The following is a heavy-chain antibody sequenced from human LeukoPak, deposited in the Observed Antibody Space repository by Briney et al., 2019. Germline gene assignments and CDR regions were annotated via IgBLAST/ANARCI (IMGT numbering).Heavy chain of an antibody. Sequence: PSETLSLTCTVTDGSVSSGSYYWSWIRQRPGKGLEWIGYIYYSGSTNYNPFLKSRVTISVDTSRNQFSLKLSSVTAADTAVYYCARSFGSGSYFFDYWGQGTLVTVSS. V-gene: IGHV4-61*01. CDR1: DGSVSSGSYY. J-gene: IGHJ4*02. D-gene: IGHD3-10*01. CDR2: IYYSGST. CDR3: ARSFGSGSYFFDY.